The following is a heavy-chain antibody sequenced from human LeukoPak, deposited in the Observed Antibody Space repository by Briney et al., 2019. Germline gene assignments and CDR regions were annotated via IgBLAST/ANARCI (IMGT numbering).Heavy chain of an antibody. Sequence: PSETLSLTCPVSGGSITTSGHYWGWIRQPPGKGLEWIGSIDYRERTTYNPSLKSRVTISADTSRNQFSLKLSSVTATDTAVYYCANYASGTMRDYWGQGTLVTVSS. CDR1: GGSITTSGHY. CDR2: IDYRERT. V-gene: IGHV4-39*01. CDR3: ANYASGTMRDY. D-gene: IGHD3-10*01. J-gene: IGHJ4*02.